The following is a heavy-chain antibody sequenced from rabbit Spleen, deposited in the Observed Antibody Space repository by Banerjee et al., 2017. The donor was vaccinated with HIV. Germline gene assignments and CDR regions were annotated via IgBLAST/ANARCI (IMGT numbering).Heavy chain of an antibody. CDR2: IYAAKGST. CDR3: ARDLVAVIGWNFNL. J-gene: IGHJ4*01. D-gene: IGHD1-1*01. V-gene: IGHV1S45*01. CDR1: GIDFTKYY. Sequence: QEQLTETGGGLVQPGGSLTLSCKASGIDFTKYYITWVRQAPGKGLEWIGIIYAAKGSTDYASWAKGRFIMSRTSSTTVTLQMTSLTAADTATYFCARDLVAVIGWNFNLWGPGTLVTVS.